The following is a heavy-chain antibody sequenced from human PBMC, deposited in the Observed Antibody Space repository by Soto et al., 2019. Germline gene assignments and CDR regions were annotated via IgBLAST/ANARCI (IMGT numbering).Heavy chain of an antibody. CDR3: ARGGVGTTAPRYYYYGMDV. CDR1: GGSIRDYY. CDR2: FYYGGNT. J-gene: IGHJ6*02. Sequence: SETLSLTCAVSGGSIRDYYWTWIRQPPGKGLEWIGFFYYGGNTNYNPSLKSRLTISLDTSKNEFSLKRNSVTAADTALYLCARGGVGTTAPRYYYYGMDVWGQGTTVSVSS. V-gene: IGHV4-59*01. D-gene: IGHD4-4*01.